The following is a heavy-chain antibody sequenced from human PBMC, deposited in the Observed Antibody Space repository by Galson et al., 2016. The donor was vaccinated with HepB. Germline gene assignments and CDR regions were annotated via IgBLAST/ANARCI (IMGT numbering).Heavy chain of an antibody. CDR1: GGSISSSSYY. D-gene: IGHD3-10*01. CDR2: IYYSGST. J-gene: IGHJ4*02. CDR3: ARQGGSGSYYVDFDY. V-gene: IGHV4-39*01. Sequence: ETLSLTCTVSGGSISSSSYYWGWIRQPPGKGLEWIGSIYYSGSTYYNPSLKSRVTISVDTSKNQFSLKLSSVTAADTAVYYCARQGGSGSYYVDFDYWGQGTLVTVSS.